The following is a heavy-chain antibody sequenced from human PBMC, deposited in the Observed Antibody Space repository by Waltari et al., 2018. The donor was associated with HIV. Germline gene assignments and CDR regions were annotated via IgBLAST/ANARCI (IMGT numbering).Heavy chain of an antibody. V-gene: IGHV3-30*02. Sequence: QVQLVESGGDVVQPGGSLRLSCAVSGLTLSDHGMHWVRQAPGKGLEWLAFTRSDGRAKFYADSVKGRFIISKDNSKSEVYLEMNSLRGEDTAVYYCANDNPVMDVWGQGTTVTVSS. CDR2: TRSDGRAK. CDR3: ANDNPVMDV. J-gene: IGHJ6*02. CDR1: GLTLSDHG.